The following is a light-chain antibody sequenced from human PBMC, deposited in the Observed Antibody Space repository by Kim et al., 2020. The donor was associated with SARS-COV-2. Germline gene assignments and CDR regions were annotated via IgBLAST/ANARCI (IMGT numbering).Light chain of an antibody. CDR3: QVWDSSSDHWV. CDR2: YDS. CDR1: NMGSKS. Sequence: APRKTARITGGGNNMGSKSVHWYQQKPGQAPVLVIYYDSDRPSGIPERFSGSNSGNTATLTISRVEAGDEADYYCQVWDSSSDHWVFGGGTQLTVL. V-gene: IGLV3-21*04. J-gene: IGLJ3*02.